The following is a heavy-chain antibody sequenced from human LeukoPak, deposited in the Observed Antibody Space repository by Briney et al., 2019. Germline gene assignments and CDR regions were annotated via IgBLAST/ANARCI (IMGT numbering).Heavy chain of an antibody. J-gene: IGHJ4*02. CDR2: VHFSGTT. Sequence: LETLSLTCTVSDGSLTNYDWSWVRQPPGKGLEFIGHVHFSGTTNYNPSLRSRVTISIDTSKNQFSLKLSSVTAADTAVYYCARGPPPDFDYWGRGTLVTVSS. V-gene: IGHV4-59*12. CDR1: DGSLTNYD. CDR3: ARGPPPDFDY.